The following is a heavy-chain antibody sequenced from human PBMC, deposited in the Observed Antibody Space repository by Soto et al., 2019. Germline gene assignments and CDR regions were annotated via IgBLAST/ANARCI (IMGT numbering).Heavy chain of an antibody. Sequence: QVQLQESGPGLLKPSQTLSLTCTVSGGSMNSGGYCWNWIRQHPGEGLEWIGCISYGGTTSYNPSLESRVTISVDTSKNQFSLKLSSVTAADTTVYYCSRGILVWGQGTLITVSS. CDR1: GGSMNSGGYC. CDR3: SRGILV. J-gene: IGHJ4*02. CDR2: ISYGGTT. V-gene: IGHV4-31*03. D-gene: IGHD2-15*01.